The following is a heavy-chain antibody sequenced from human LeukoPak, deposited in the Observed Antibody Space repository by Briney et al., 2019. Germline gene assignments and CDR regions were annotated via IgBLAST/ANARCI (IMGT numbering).Heavy chain of an antibody. Sequence: ASVKVSCKASGYTXTSYYIHGVRQAPGQGLEWMGIINPGGGSTSYAQNFQGRVTMTRDTSTSTVYMELSSLRSEDTAIYYCARGGDNSYFDYWGQGTLVTVSS. CDR3: ARGGDNSYFDY. V-gene: IGHV1-46*01. D-gene: IGHD4-23*01. CDR2: INPGGGST. J-gene: IGHJ4*02. CDR1: GYTXTSYY.